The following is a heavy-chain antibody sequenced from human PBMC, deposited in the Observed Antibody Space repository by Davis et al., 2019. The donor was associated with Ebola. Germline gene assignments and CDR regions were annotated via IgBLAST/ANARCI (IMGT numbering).Heavy chain of an antibody. J-gene: IGHJ4*02. Sequence: MPSETLSLTCTVSGGYISGYYWSWIRQPPGKGLEWIGYMYYSGSTYYNPSLKSRVTISGDTSKNQFSLKLSSVTAADTAVYYCARAREIYYYDSSGYGITRYFDYWGQGTLVTVSS. D-gene: IGHD3-22*01. CDR3: ARAREIYYYDSSGYGITRYFDY. CDR1: GGYISGYY. CDR2: MYYSGST. V-gene: IGHV4-59*01.